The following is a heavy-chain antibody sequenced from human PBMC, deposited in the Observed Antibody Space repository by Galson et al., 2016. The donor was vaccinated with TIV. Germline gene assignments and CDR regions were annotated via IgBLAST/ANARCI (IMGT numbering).Heavy chain of an antibody. CDR2: IRYDGSNK. CDR3: AKDGDDNAFVHLFYYYMDV. Sequence: SLRLSCATSGFTFSNFGMHWVRQAPGKGLEWVAFIRYDGSNKYFADSVKGRFTISRDNSKNTLYLQMNSLRAEDTAVFYCAKDGDDNAFVHLFYYYMDVWGKGTTVTVSS. D-gene: IGHD7-27*01. CDR1: GFTFSNFG. V-gene: IGHV3-30*02. J-gene: IGHJ6*03.